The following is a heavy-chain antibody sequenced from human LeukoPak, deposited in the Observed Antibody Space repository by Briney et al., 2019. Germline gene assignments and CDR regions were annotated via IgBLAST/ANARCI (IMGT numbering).Heavy chain of an antibody. Sequence: SETLSLTCTISGDSTNTYFWSWIRQPPGKGLEWIGYFYYTGTTNYNPSLKSRVTISVDTSKNQFSLKVNSVTAADTGVYYCASKSTDHGELRFDYWRQGTLVTVSS. CDR3: ASKSTDHGELRFDY. J-gene: IGHJ4*02. CDR2: FYYTGTT. D-gene: IGHD4-17*01. V-gene: IGHV4-59*01. CDR1: GDSTNTYF.